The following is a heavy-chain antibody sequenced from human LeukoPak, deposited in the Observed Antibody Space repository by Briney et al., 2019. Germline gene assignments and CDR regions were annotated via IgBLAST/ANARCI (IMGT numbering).Heavy chain of an antibody. D-gene: IGHD2-21*02. CDR2: ISSSSSYI. Sequence: PGGSLRLSCAASGFTFSSYSMNWVRQAPGKGLEWVSSISSSSSYIYYADSVKGRFTISRDNAKDSLYLQMNSLRAEDTAVYYCARGGSAIQAEYDAFDIWGQGTMVTVSS. CDR3: ARGGSAIQAEYDAFDI. V-gene: IGHV3-21*01. J-gene: IGHJ3*02. CDR1: GFTFSSYS.